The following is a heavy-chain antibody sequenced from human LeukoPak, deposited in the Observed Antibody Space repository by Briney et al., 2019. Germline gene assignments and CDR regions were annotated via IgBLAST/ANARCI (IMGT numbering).Heavy chain of an antibody. CDR3: ARHEYRYGDYSWYFDL. Sequence: GESLKISCQGSGYSFTSYWIGWVRQMPGKGLEWMGIIYPGDSDTRYSPSFQGQVTISADKSISTAYLQWSSLKASDSAMYYCARHEYRYGDYSWYFDLWGRGTLVTVSS. CDR1: GYSFTSYW. D-gene: IGHD4-17*01. V-gene: IGHV5-51*01. CDR2: IYPGDSDT. J-gene: IGHJ2*01.